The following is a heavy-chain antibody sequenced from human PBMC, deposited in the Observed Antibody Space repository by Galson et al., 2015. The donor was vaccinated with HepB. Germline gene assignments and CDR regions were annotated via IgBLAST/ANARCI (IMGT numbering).Heavy chain of an antibody. V-gene: IGHV3-23*01. CDR3: AKGFKAVAGEYYFDY. Sequence: SLRLSCAASGFTFNRFAMAWVRQAPGKGLEWLSAISGSGDTTYYADSVEGRFTISRDNSKSTLYLQMNSLRAEDTAVYYCAKGFKAVAGEYYFDYWGQGTLVTVSS. CDR1: GFTFNRFA. CDR2: ISGSGDTT. D-gene: IGHD6-19*01. J-gene: IGHJ4*02.